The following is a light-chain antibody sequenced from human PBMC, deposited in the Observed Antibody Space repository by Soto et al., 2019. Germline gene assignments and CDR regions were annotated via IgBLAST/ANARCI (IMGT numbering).Light chain of an antibody. CDR2: GAF. CDR1: QSVSST. J-gene: IGKJ1*01. V-gene: IGKV3-15*01. CDR3: QQYKDWPTT. Sequence: EIVMTQSPATLSVSPGERATLACRARQSVSSTVAWYQQKPGQAPRLLIYGAFARATGIPARFSGSGSGTEFTLTISSLQSEDFALYYCQQYKDWPTTFGQGTKVE.